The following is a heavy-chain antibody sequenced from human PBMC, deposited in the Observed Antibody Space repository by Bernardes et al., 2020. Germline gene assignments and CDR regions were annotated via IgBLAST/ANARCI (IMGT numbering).Heavy chain of an antibody. V-gene: IGHV4-34*01. J-gene: IGHJ5*02. D-gene: IGHD3-16*01. CDR1: GGSFSAYS. Sequence: SETLSLTCAVYGGSFSAYSWSWIRQPPGKGLEWIGEINHSGSTNYNPSLKSRVTISVDTSKNQFSLKLSSVTAADTAVYYCARGAGSYLKRAVGHWFDPWGQGTLVTVSS. CDR2: INHSGST. CDR3: ARGAGSYLKRAVGHWFDP.